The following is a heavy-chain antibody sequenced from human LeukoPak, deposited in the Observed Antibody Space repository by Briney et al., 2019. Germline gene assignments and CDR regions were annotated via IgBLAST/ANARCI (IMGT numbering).Heavy chain of an antibody. D-gene: IGHD3-22*01. CDR1: GYSISSGYY. Sequence: ASETLSLTCTVSGYSISSGYYWGWIRQPPGKGLEWIGSIYHSGSTYYNPSLKSRVTISVDTSKNQFSLKLSSVTAADTAVYYCARPMIVASYAFDIWGQGTMVTVSS. J-gene: IGHJ3*02. CDR2: IYHSGST. V-gene: IGHV4-38-2*02. CDR3: ARPMIVASYAFDI.